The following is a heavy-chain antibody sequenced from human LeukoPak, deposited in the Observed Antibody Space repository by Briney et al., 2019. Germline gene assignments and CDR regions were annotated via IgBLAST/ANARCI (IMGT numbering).Heavy chain of an antibody. V-gene: IGHV4-39*07. J-gene: IGHJ5*02. CDR1: GGSISSSSYY. D-gene: IGHD3-16*01. CDR3: ARFRGAVNWFDP. CDR2: IYYSGST. Sequence: SETLSLTCTVSGGSISSSSYYWGWIRQPPGKGLEWIGSIYYSGSTYYNPSLKSRVTISVDTSKNQFSLKLSSVTAADTAVYYCARFRGAVNWFDPWGQGTLVTVSS.